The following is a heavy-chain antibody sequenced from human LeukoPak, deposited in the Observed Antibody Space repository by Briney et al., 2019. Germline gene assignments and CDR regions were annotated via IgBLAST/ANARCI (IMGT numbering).Heavy chain of an antibody. CDR3: VRRRGTGWYSVDY. CDR2: IYPGDSDT. V-gene: IGHV5-51*01. D-gene: IGHD6-19*01. J-gene: IGHJ4*02. Sequence: GESLKISCKGSGYSFASYWIGWVRQMPGKGLEWMGSIYPGDSDTRYSPSFQGQVTISVDKSISTAYLQWSSLKASDTAIYYCVRRRGTGWYSVDYWGQGTLVTVSS. CDR1: GYSFASYW.